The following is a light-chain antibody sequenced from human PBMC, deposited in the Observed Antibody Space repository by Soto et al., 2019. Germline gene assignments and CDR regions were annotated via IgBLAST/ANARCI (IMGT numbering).Light chain of an antibody. CDR2: ATY. J-gene: IGKJ1*01. Sequence: DIQMTQSPSSLSASVGDRVTITCRASQGINNYLAWFQQKPGRAPKYLIYATYSLQSVVPPKLSGSGSGTAFALTISSLQPEDFATYYCLQYGSFPRTFGQGTKVEL. V-gene: IGKV1-16*02. CDR1: QGINNY. CDR3: LQYGSFPRT.